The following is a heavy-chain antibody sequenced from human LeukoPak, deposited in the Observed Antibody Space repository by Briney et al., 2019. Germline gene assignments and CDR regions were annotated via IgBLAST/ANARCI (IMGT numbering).Heavy chain of an antibody. Sequence: GASLRLSCAASGFTFSNYAMSWVRQAPGKGLEWVSAVSGRDTSTYYTDSVKGRFTISRDNSKNTLYLQMNSLSAEDTAIYYCAKWGDYNVLTGYYDSDYWGQGTLVTVSS. D-gene: IGHD3-9*01. J-gene: IGHJ4*02. CDR3: AKWGDYNVLTGYYDSDY. V-gene: IGHV3-23*01. CDR2: VSGRDTST. CDR1: GFTFSNYA.